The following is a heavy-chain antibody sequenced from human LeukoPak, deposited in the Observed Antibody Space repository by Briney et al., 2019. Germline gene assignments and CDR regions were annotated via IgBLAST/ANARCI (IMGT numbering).Heavy chain of an antibody. D-gene: IGHD1-26*01. J-gene: IGHJ4*02. V-gene: IGHV1-2*02. CDR3: ARDSRNTHLGN. Sequence: ASVKVSCKASGYTFTTYDINWVRQAPGQGLEWMGWINPNSGGTNYAQKFQGRVTMTRDTSISTAYMELSRLRSDDTAVYYCARDSRNTHLGNWGQGTLVTVSS. CDR1: GYTFTTYD. CDR2: INPNSGGT.